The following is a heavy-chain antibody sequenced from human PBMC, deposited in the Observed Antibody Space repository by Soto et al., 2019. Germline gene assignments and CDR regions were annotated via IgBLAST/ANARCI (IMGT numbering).Heavy chain of an antibody. J-gene: IGHJ6*03. CDR1: GGSISSYY. CDR2: IYYSGST. D-gene: IGHD5-12*01. Sequence: SETLSLTCTVSGGSISSYYWSWIRQPPGKGLEWIGYIYYSGSTNYNPSLKSRVTISVDTSKNQFSLKLSSVTAADTAVYYCARLLDLREYSGYDPTYYYYYMDVWGKGTTVTVSS. V-gene: IGHV4-59*08. CDR3: ARLLDLREYSGYDPTYYYYYMDV.